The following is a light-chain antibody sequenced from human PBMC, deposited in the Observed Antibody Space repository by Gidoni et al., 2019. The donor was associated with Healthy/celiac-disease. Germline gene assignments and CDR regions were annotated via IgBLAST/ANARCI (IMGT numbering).Light chain of an antibody. CDR1: QSISSY. V-gene: IGKV1-39*01. J-gene: IGKJ2*01. Sequence: DIQMTQSPSSLSASVGDRVTITCRASQSISSYLNWYQQKPGKAPKLLIYAASSLQSGVPSRFSGSGSGTDFTLTISSLQPEDFATYYCQQSYSTPQKTFGQXTKLEIK. CDR3: QQSYSTPQKT. CDR2: AAS.